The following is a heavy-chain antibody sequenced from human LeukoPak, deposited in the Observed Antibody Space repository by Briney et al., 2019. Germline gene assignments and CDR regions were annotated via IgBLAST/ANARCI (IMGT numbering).Heavy chain of an antibody. J-gene: IGHJ4*02. CDR3: ARRGLLYCSGDSCYEGPLELDY. V-gene: IGHV1-18*01. CDR2: ISAYNGNT. Sequence: ASVKVSCKASGYTFTSYGISWVRQAPGQGLEWMGWISAYNGNTNYAQKLQGRVTMTTDTSTSTAYMELRSLRSDDTAVYYCARRGLLYCSGDSCYEGPLELDYWGQGTLVTVSS. CDR1: GYTFTSYG. D-gene: IGHD2-15*01.